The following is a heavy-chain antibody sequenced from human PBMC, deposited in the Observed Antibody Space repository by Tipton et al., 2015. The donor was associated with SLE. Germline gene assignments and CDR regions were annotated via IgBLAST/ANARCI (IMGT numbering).Heavy chain of an antibody. CDR1: GGSISSGSHY. Sequence: TLSLTCTVSGGSISSGSHYWGWIRQSPGKGLEWIGSIYHSGNTYYNPSLQSRITISQDTSKNLFSLKLTSVTAADTAVYYCARDFGNVGRFDSWGQGTLVTVSS. CDR3: ARDFGNVGRFDS. J-gene: IGHJ5*01. V-gene: IGHV4-39*07. D-gene: IGHD3-10*01. CDR2: IYHSGNT.